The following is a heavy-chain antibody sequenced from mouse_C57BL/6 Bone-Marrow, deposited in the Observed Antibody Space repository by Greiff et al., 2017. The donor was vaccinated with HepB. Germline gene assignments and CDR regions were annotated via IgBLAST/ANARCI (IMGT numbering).Heavy chain of an antibody. CDR1: GYSITSGYY. V-gene: IGHV3-6*01. D-gene: IGHD4-1*01. J-gene: IGHJ3*01. CDR3: ARELGRFAY. Sequence: ESGPGLVKPSQSLSLTCSVTGYSITSGYYWNWNRQFPGNKLEWMGYISYDGSNNYNPSLKNRISITRDTSKTQFFLKWNSVTTEDTATYYCARELGRFAYWGQGTLVTVSA. CDR2: ISYDGSN.